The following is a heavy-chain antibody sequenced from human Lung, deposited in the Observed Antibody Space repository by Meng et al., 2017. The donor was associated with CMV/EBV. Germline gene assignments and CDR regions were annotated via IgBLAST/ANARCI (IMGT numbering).Heavy chain of an antibody. J-gene: IGHJ4*02. D-gene: IGHD3-10*01. CDR1: GDCITSSSYY. V-gene: IGHV4-39*01. CDR3: AFSSGADYGSGSRDY. CDR2: MYYSANT. Sequence: SXTXSLXCTVSGDCITSSSYYWGWIRQPPGKGLEWIGSMYYSANTYYNPSLKSRVTISVDTSQNQFSLTLTSVTAADTAVYYCAFSSGADYGSGSRDYWGQGTXVTVSS.